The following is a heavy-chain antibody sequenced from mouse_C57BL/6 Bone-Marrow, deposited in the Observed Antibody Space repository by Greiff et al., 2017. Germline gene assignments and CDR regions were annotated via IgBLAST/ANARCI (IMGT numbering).Heavy chain of an antibody. CDR2: IWWDDDK. CDR3: AGMVYDYVDFYWYVDV. V-gene: IGHV8-8*01. J-gene: IGHJ1*03. D-gene: IGHD2-4*01. CDR1: GFSLSTFGMG. Sequence: QVTLKVSGPGILQPSQTLSLTCSFSGFSLSTFGMGVGWIRQPSGQGLEWLAHIWWDDDKYYDPALKSRLTISKDTSKNQVFLKIANVDTADTATYYCAGMVYDYVDFYWYVDVWGTGTTVTVSS.